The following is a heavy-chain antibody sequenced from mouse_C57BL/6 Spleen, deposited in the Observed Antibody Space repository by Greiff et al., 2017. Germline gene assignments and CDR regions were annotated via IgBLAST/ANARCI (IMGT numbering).Heavy chain of an antibody. CDR3: ARGSNSWYFDV. CDR1: GYAFSSSW. Sequence: VQLQQSGPELVKPGASVKISCKASGYAFSSSWMNWVKQRPGKGLEWIGRIYPGDGDTNYNGKFKGKATLTADKSSSTAYMQLRSLTSEDSAVYFCARGSNSWYFDVWGTGTTVTVSS. CDR2: IYPGDGDT. D-gene: IGHD2-5*01. J-gene: IGHJ1*03. V-gene: IGHV1-82*01.